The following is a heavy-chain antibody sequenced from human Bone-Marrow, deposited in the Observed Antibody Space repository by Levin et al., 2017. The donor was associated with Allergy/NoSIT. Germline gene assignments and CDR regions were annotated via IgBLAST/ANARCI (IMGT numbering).Heavy chain of an antibody. CDR1: GFTFDDYV. V-gene: IGHV3-9*01. D-gene: IGHD2-15*01. Sequence: SLKISCAASGFTFDDYVMHWVRQAPGKGLEWVSGISWNSGSIGYADSVKGRFTISIDNAKNSLYLQMNSLRGEDTALYYCAKGASLVAPDYWGQGTLVTVSS. CDR3: AKGASLVAPDY. J-gene: IGHJ4*02. CDR2: ISWNSGSI.